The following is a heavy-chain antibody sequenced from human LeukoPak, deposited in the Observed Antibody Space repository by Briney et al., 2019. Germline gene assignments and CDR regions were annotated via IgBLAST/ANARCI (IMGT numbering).Heavy chain of an antibody. D-gene: IGHD6-6*01. Sequence: PGGSLRLSCAASGFTFSSYGMHWVRQAPGKGLEWVAVISYDGSNKYYADSVKGRFTISRDNSKNTLYLQMNSLRAEDTAVYYCAKDILAARRLYYGMDVWGQGTTVTVSS. J-gene: IGHJ6*02. V-gene: IGHV3-30*18. CDR1: GFTFSSYG. CDR2: ISYDGSNK. CDR3: AKDILAARRLYYGMDV.